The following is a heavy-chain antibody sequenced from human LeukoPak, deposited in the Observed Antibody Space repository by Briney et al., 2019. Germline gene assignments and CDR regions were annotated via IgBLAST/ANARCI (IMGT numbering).Heavy chain of an antibody. CDR1: GGSISSSSYY. Sequence: PSETLSLTCTVSGGSISSSSYYWGWIRQPPGKGLEWIGSIYYSGSTYYNPSLKSRVTISVDTSKNQFSLKLSSVTAADTAVYYCAGHEVSSIERWFDPWGQGTLVTVSS. D-gene: IGHD5-24*01. J-gene: IGHJ5*02. V-gene: IGHV4-39*01. CDR3: AGHEVSSIERWFDP. CDR2: IYYSGST.